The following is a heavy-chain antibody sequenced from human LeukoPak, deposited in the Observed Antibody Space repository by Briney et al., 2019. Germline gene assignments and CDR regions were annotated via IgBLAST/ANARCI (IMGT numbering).Heavy chain of an antibody. CDR2: INWNGGSR. CDR1: GFKFDDYG. Sequence: GGSLRLSCAASGFKFDDYGMSWVRQVPGKGLEWVSGINWNGGSRGYADSVKGRFTISRDNAKNSVYLQMNSLRSEDTAFYHCARDRCSSTSCYNTPNWFDPGGQGTLVTVSS. J-gene: IGHJ5*02. CDR3: ARDRCSSTSCYNTPNWFDP. D-gene: IGHD2-2*02. V-gene: IGHV3-20*01.